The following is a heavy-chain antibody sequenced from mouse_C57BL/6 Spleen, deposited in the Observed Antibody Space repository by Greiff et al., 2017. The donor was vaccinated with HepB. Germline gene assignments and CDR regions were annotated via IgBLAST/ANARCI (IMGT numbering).Heavy chain of an antibody. Sequence: EVKLMESGPGLVKPSQSLSLTCSVTGYSITSGYYWNWIRQFPGNKLEWMGYISYDGSNNYNPSLKNRISITRDTSKNQFFLKLNSVTTEDTATYYCAKGYGSSLYYAMDYWGQGTSVTVSS. D-gene: IGHD1-1*01. J-gene: IGHJ4*01. CDR1: GYSITSGYY. CDR3: AKGYGSSLYYAMDY. V-gene: IGHV3-6*01. CDR2: ISYDGSN.